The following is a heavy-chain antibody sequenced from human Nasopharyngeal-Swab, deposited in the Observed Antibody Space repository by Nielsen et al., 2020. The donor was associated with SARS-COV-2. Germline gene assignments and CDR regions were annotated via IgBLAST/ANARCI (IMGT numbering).Heavy chain of an antibody. Sequence: ISQSPSRGLERLGRTYYRSKWYNDYAVSVKSRITINPDTSKNQFSLQLNSVTPEDTAVYYCARDRGSSWPYYYYYGMDVWGQGTTVTVSS. V-gene: IGHV6-1*01. D-gene: IGHD6-13*01. CDR3: ARDRGSSWPYYYYYGMDV. J-gene: IGHJ6*02. CDR2: TYYRSKWYN.